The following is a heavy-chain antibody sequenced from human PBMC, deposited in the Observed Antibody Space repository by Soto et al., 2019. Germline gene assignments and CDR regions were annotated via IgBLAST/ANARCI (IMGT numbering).Heavy chain of an antibody. CDR1: GFTFSNAW. J-gene: IGHJ1*01. CDR2: IKSKTDGGTT. Sequence: GGSLRLSCAASGFTFSNAWMSWVRQAPGKGLEWVGRIKSKTDGGTTDYAAPVKGRFTISRDDSKNTLYLQMNSLKTEDTAVYYCTTVGYCSGGSCYWERAEYFQHWGQGTLVTVSS. D-gene: IGHD2-15*01. V-gene: IGHV3-15*01. CDR3: TTVGYCSGGSCYWERAEYFQH.